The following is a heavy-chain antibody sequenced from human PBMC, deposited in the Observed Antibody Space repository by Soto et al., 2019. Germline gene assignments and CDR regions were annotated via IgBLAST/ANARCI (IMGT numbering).Heavy chain of an antibody. J-gene: IGHJ5*02. V-gene: IGHV1-3*01. CDR2: INAGNGNT. D-gene: IGHD5-18*01. CDR1: GYTFTSYA. Sequence: ASVKVSCKASGYTFTSYAMHWMRQAPGQRLEWMGWINAGNGNTKYSQKFQGRVTITRDTSASTAYMELSSLRSEDTAVYYCARDSKAIQLWPPSFDPWGQGTLVTVSS. CDR3: ARDSKAIQLWPPSFDP.